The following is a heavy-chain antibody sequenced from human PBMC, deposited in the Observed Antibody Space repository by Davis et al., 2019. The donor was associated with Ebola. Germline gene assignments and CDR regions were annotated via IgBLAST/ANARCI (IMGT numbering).Heavy chain of an antibody. CDR2: INPNSGGT. V-gene: IGHV1-2*06. J-gene: IGHJ4*02. D-gene: IGHD2-15*01. CDR3: ARELCSGGSCYCFDY. CDR1: GYTFTGYY. Sequence: ASVKVSCKASGYTFTGYYMHWVRQAPGQGLEWMGRINPNSGGTNYAQKFQGRVTMTRDTSISTAYMELSRLRSDDTAVYYCARELCSGGSCYCFDYWGQGTLVTVSS.